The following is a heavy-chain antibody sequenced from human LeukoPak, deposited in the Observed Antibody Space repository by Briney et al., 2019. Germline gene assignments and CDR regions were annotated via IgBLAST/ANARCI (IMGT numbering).Heavy chain of an antibody. V-gene: IGHV3-23*01. CDR3: ARGDYGMDV. CDR2: IGTGHDT. CDR1: GFTFSSCA. J-gene: IGHJ6*02. Sequence: GGSLRLSCAASGFTFSSCAMSWVRLAPGRGPEWVSTIGTGHDTYYVDSVKGRFTISRDNAKNTLYLQMNSLRAEDTAVYYCARGDYGMDVWGQGTTVTVSS.